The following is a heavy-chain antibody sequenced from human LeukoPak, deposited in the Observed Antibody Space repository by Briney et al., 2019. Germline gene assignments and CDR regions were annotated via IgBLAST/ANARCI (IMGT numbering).Heavy chain of an antibody. V-gene: IGHV3-74*01. CDR2: INSDGSST. D-gene: IGHD2-2*01. CDR1: GFTFSSYR. J-gene: IGHJ4*02. Sequence: SGGSLRLSCAASGFTFSSYRMYWVRQAPGKGLVWVSRINSDGSSTTYADSVKGRFTISRDNSKNTLYLQMNSLRPEDTSVYYCARSPTSWYFDYWGQGTLVTVSS. CDR3: ARSPTSWYFDY.